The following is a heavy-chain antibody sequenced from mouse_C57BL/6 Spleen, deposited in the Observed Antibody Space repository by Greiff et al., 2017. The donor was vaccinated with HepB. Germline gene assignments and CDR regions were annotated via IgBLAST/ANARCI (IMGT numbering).Heavy chain of an antibody. D-gene: IGHD1-1*01. V-gene: IGHV5-17*01. CDR2: ISSGSSTI. J-gene: IGHJ3*01. CDR1: GFTFSDYG. Sequence: EVKLVESGGGLVKPGGSLKFSCAASGFTFSDYGMHWVRQAPEKGLEWVAYISSGSSTIYYADTVKGRFTISRDNAKNTLFLQMTSLRSEDTAMYYGAREAHYYGSSAWFAYWGQGTLVTVSA. CDR3: AREAHYYGSSAWFAY.